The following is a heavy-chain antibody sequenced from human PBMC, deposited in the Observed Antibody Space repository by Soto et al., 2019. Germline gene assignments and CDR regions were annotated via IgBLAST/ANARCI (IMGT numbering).Heavy chain of an antibody. CDR1: GFTFSSYA. CDR2: ISGSGGST. D-gene: IGHD6-13*01. V-gene: IGHV3-23*01. J-gene: IGHJ4*02. CDR3: AKDIVGAAAGPRYFDY. Sequence: GGSLRLSCAASGFTFSSYAMSRVRQAPGKGLEWVSAISGSGGSTYYADSVKGRFTISRDNSKNTLYLQMNSLRAEDTAVYYCAKDIVGAAAGPRYFDYWGQGTLVTVSS.